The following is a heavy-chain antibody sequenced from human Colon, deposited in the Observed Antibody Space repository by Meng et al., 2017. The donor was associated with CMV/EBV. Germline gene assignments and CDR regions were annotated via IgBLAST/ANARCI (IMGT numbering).Heavy chain of an antibody. D-gene: IGHD1-14*01. CDR3: AKAGVWLPNR. CDR2: IDQSGNT. J-gene: IGHJ4*02. Sequence: GSLRLSCAVYGGSISGSFWSWIRLTPGKGLEWIGEIDQSGNTNYNPSLGGRGIMSVDTSKNQFSLKIKYVTAADTAIYYCAKAGVWLPNRWSQRTPVTVSS. CDR1: GGSISGSF. V-gene: IGHV4-34*01.